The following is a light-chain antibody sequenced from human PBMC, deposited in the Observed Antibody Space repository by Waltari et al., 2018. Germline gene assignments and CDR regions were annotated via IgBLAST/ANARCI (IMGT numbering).Light chain of an antibody. CDR3: SLYTSSSTLYV. CDR1: TSYVAGNNY. V-gene: IGLV2-14*03. CDR2: DVS. J-gene: IGLJ1*01. Sequence: QSALTQPASVSGSPGQSITISCTGATSYVAGNNYASWYQHHPGKAPKLMIYDVSNRPSGISYRFSGSKSGNTASLTISGLQAEDEADYYCSLYTSSSTLYVFGTGTKVTVL.